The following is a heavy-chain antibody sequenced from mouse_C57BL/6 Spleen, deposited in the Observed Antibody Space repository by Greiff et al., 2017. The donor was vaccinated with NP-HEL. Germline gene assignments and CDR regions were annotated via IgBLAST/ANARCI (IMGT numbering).Heavy chain of an antibody. Sequence: EVMLVESGGGLVKPGGSLKLSCAASGFTFSSYAMSWVRQTPEKRLEWVATISDGGSYTYYPDNVKGRFTISRDNAKNNLYLQMSHLKSEDTAMYYCAREGLYYDYDGDYFDYWGQGTTLTVSS. D-gene: IGHD2-4*01. J-gene: IGHJ2*01. CDR1: GFTFSSYA. V-gene: IGHV5-4*01. CDR3: AREGLYYDYDGDYFDY. CDR2: ISDGGSYT.